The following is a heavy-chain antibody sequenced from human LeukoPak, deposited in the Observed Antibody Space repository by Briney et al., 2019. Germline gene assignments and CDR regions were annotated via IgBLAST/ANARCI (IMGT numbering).Heavy chain of an antibody. CDR2: IIPIFGTA. D-gene: IGHD3-9*01. CDR1: GGTFSSYA. V-gene: IGHV1-69*13. J-gene: IGHJ4*02. CDR3: ARNPRYFDWLLRVQPPDY. Sequence: SVKVSCKASGGTFSSYAISWVRQAPGQGLEWMGGIIPIFGTANYAQKFQGRVTITADESTSTAYMELSSLRSEDTAVYYCARNPRYFDWLLRVQPPDYWGQGTLVTVSS.